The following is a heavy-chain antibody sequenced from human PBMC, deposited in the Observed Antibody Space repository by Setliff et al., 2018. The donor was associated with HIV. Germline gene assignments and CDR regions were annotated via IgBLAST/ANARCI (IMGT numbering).Heavy chain of an antibody. CDR2: ISQSGST. V-gene: IGHV4-38-2*01. J-gene: IGHJ4*02. CDR1: GYSISSGYY. D-gene: IGHD3-16*01. CDR3: ARQGGTVSFNY. Sequence: PSETLSLTCGVSGYSISSGYYWGWIRQPPGMGLEWIGSISQSGSTFHNPALKSRVTISVDMSKNQFSLLLTSVTAADTAVYYCARQGGTVSFNYWGPGTLVTVSS.